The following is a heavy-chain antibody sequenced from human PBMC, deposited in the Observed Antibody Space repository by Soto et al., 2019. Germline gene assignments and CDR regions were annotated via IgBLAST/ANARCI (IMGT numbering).Heavy chain of an antibody. CDR1: GFTFSSYS. J-gene: IGHJ6*02. V-gene: IGHV3-48*02. D-gene: IGHD2-15*01. CDR3: AREVESIVVVVAANYYYYGMDV. Sequence: EVQLVESGGGLVQPGGSLRLSCAASGFTFSSYSMNWVRQAPGKGLEWVSYISSSSSTIYYADSVKGRFTISRDNAKNSLYLQMKSQRDEDTAVYYCAREVESIVVVVAANYYYYGMDVWGQGTTVTVSS. CDR2: ISSSSSTI.